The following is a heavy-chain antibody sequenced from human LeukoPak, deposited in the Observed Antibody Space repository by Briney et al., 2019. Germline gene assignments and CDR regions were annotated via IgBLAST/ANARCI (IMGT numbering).Heavy chain of an antibody. CDR2: ISAYNGNT. CDR1: GYTFTSYG. D-gene: IGHD2-15*01. V-gene: IGHV1-18*01. CDR3: ARDLVVVVAAISHWFDP. J-gene: IGHJ5*02. Sequence: GASVKVSCKASGYTFTSYGISWVRQAPGQGLEWMGWISAYNGNTNYAQKLQGRVTMTTDTSTSTAYMELRSLRSDDTAVYYCARDLVVVVAAISHWFDPWGQGTLVTVSS.